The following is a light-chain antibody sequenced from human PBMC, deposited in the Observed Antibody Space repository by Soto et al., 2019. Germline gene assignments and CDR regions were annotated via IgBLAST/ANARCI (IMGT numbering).Light chain of an antibody. CDR3: TSYTTRRLYV. J-gene: IGLJ1*01. Sequence: QSVLAQPASVSGSPGQSITISCTVTSSDVGAYEYVSWYQQHPGKAPKLLIYDVSNRPSGVSTRFSGSKSGNTASLTISGLQAEDEGDYYCTSYTTRRLYVFGSGTKVTLL. V-gene: IGLV2-14*03. CDR2: DVS. CDR1: SSDVGAYEY.